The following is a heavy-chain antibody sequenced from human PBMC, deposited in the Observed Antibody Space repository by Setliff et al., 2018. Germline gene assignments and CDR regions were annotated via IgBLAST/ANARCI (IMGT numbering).Heavy chain of an antibody. J-gene: IGHJ6*02. CDR3: ANSRVTNFRGRLYLPRGLDV. V-gene: IGHV3-30*02. D-gene: IGHD3-16*01. CDR2: IQHDGENK. CDR1: GFSFESHG. Sequence: GGSLRLSCAASGFSFESHGMHWVRQAPGKGLEWVAFIQHDGENKFYADSVKGRLTVSRDNSKNTLYLEMDGLRPEDTAVYYCANSRVTNFRGRLYLPRGLDVWGQGTTVTVSS.